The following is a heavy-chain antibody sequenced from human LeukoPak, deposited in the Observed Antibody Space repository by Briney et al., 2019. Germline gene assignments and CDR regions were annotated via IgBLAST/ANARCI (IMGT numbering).Heavy chain of an antibody. J-gene: IGHJ6*03. CDR1: GASISSGSNY. Sequence: SETLSLTCSVSGASISSGSNYWGWIRQPPGKTLEWIGSIYSSGSTYYNPSLKSRVIISVDTSKNQFSLKLSPVTAADTAVYYCTRGSIAYYYMDVWGKGTTVTISS. CDR3: TRGSIAYYYMDV. V-gene: IGHV4-39*07. CDR2: IYSSGST. D-gene: IGHD3-22*01.